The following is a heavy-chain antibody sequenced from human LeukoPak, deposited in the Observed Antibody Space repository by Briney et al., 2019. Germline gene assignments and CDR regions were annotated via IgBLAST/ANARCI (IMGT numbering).Heavy chain of an antibody. CDR2: IIPIFGTA. D-gene: IGHD3-10*01. V-gene: IGHV1-69*05. CDR1: GGTFSSYA. Sequence: GASVKVSCKASGGTFSSYAISWVRQAPRQRLEWMGGIIPIFGTANYAQKFQGRVTITTDESTSTAYMELSSLRSEDTAVYYCARDGYYGSGSYYNVADYWGQGTLVTVSS. CDR3: ARDGYYGSGSYYNVADY. J-gene: IGHJ4*02.